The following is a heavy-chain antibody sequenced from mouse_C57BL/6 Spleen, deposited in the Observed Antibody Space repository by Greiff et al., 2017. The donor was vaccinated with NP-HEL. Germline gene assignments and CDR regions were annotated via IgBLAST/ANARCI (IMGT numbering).Heavy chain of an antibody. J-gene: IGHJ1*03. Sequence: VQLQQSGPGLVQPSQSLSITCTVSGFSLTSYGVHWVRQSPGKGLEWLGVIWRGGSTDYNAAFISRLSISKDNSKSQVFFKMNSLQADDTAIYYCAREDYGSSYWYFDVWGTGTTVTVSS. CDR2: IWRGGST. D-gene: IGHD1-1*01. V-gene: IGHV2-2*01. CDR3: AREDYGSSYWYFDV. CDR1: GFSLTSYG.